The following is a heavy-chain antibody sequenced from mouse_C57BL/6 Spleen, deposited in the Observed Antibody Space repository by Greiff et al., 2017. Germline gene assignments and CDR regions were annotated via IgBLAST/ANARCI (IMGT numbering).Heavy chain of an antibody. V-gene: IGHV1-55*01. CDR3: ARSDDSNYVDYFDY. D-gene: IGHD2-5*01. CDR2: IYPGSGST. CDR1: GYTFTSYW. J-gene: IGHJ2*01. Sequence: QVQLQQSGAELVKPGASVKMSCKASGYTFTSYWITWVKQRPGQGLEWIGDIYPGSGSTNYNEKFKSKATLTVDTSSSTAYMQLSSLTSEDSAVYYGARSDDSNYVDYFDYGGQGTTLTVSS.